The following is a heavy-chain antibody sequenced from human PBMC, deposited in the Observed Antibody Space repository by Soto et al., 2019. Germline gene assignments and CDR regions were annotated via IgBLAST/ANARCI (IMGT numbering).Heavy chain of an antibody. J-gene: IGHJ4*02. CDR2: IYPGDSDT. D-gene: IGHD3-22*01. Sequence: GESLKISCKGSGYSFTSYWIGWVRQMPGKGLEWMGIIYPGDSDTRYSPSFQGQVTISTDQSIKTAYLQWNRLKASDSAMYYCARVYYYDRALDYWGQGTLVTVSS. CDR3: ARVYYYDRALDY. CDR1: GYSFTSYW. V-gene: IGHV5-51*01.